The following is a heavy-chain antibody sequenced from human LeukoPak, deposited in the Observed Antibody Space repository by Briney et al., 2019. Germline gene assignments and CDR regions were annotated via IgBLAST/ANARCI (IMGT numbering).Heavy chain of an antibody. D-gene: IGHD3-22*01. V-gene: IGHV3-21*01. CDR2: ISSSSSYI. CDR1: GFTFSSYS. Sequence: GGSLRLSCAASGFTFSSYSMNWVRQAPGKGLEWVSPISSSSSYIYYADSVKGRFTISRDNAKNSLYLQMNSLRAEDTAVYYCARGVLVYYYDSSGYSSWGQGTLVTVSS. J-gene: IGHJ4*02. CDR3: ARGVLVYYYDSSGYSS.